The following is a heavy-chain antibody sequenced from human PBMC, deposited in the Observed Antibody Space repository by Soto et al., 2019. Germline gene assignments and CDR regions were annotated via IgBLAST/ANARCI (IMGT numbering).Heavy chain of an antibody. D-gene: IGHD4-17*01. CDR1: GFTLVNAW. Sequence: EVRLVESGGGLVKPGGSLRLSCAASGFTLVNAWMSWVRQAPGKGLEWVGRIKSQTDGGTTHYAAPVKARFTISRDDSRNTLYLQMSSLKTDDTAMYYCTTVGYRDYGLALAVWGQGTLVTVSS. V-gene: IGHV3-15*01. CDR3: TTVGYRDYGLALAV. CDR2: IKSQTDGGTT. J-gene: IGHJ3*01.